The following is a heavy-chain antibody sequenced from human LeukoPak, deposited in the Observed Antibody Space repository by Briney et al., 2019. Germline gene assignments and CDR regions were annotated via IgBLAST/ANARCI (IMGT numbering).Heavy chain of an antibody. CDR1: GFTFSSDG. CDR2: IWYDGSNK. J-gene: IGHJ4*02. D-gene: IGHD3-22*01. CDR3: ARGLYDRSGYYVTPDY. Sequence: PGGSLRLSCAASGFTFSSDGMHWVRQAPAKGLEWVAVIWYDGSNKYYADSVKGRFTISRDNSKNTLYLQMNSLRAEDTAVYYCARGLYDRSGYYVTPDYWGQGTLVTVSS. V-gene: IGHV3-33*01.